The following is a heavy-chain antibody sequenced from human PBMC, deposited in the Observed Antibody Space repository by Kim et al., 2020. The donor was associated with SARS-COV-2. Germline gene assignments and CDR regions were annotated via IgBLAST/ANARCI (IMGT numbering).Heavy chain of an antibody. Sequence: GGSLRLSCAASGFTFSSYGMHWVRQAPGKGLEWVAVIWYDGSNKYYADSVKGRFTISRDNSKNTLYLQMNSLRAEDTAVYYCARDLGDGSDGYYFDYWGQGTLVTVSS. J-gene: IGHJ4*02. V-gene: IGHV3-33*01. CDR2: IWYDGSNK. CDR3: ARDLGDGSDGYYFDY. D-gene: IGHD3-16*01. CDR1: GFTFSSYG.